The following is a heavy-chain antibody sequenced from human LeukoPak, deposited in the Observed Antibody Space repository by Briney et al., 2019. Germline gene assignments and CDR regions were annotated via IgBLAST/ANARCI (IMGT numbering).Heavy chain of an antibody. D-gene: IGHD3-10*01. V-gene: IGHV3-48*03. CDR1: GFTFSSYE. CDR3: AREWGEGSGSYYRYYFDY. Sequence: GGSLRLSCAASGFTFSSYEMNWVRQAPGKGLEWVSYISSSGSTIYYADSVKGRFTISRDNAKNSLYLQMNSLRAEDTAVYYCAREWGEGSGSYYRYYFDYWGQGTLVTASS. J-gene: IGHJ4*02. CDR2: ISSSGSTI.